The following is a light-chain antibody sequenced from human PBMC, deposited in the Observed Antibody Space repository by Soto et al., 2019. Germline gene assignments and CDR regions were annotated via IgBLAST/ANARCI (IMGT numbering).Light chain of an antibody. Sequence: EIVMTQSPATLSVSPGERATLSCRASQSVSSNLAWYQQKPGQAPRLLIYDASNRATGIPARFSGSGSGTDFTLAISRLEPEDFAVYYCQQFGSSPLLTFGGGTKVDIK. CDR3: QQFGSSPLLT. CDR2: DAS. V-gene: IGKV3-20*01. J-gene: IGKJ4*01. CDR1: QSVSSN.